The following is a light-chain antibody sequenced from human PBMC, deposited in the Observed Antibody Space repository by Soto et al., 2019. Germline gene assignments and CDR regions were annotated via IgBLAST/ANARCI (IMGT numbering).Light chain of an antibody. J-gene: IGLJ3*02. CDR1: NSDIGSYNY. CDR2: EVS. Sequence: QSALTQPASVSGSPGQSITISCTGTNSDIGSYNYVSWFQQNPGKAPKLMIYEVSNRPSGVSNRFSGSKSGNTASLTISGLQAEDEADYYCSSHTSSSTWVFGGGTKVTVL. CDR3: SSHTSSSTWV. V-gene: IGLV2-14*01.